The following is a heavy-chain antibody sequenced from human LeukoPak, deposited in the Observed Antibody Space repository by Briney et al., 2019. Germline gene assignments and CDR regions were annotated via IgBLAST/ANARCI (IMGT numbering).Heavy chain of an antibody. Sequence: GGSLRLSCAASGFTFDDYGMSWVRQAPGKGLEWVSGINWNGGSTGYADSVKGRFTISRDNAKNSLYLQMNSLRAEDTAVYYCARTSVNYGSGSYWRNLDYWGQGTLVTVSS. D-gene: IGHD3-10*01. CDR3: ARTSVNYGSGSYWRNLDY. CDR1: GFTFDDYG. CDR2: INWNGGST. V-gene: IGHV3-20*04. J-gene: IGHJ4*02.